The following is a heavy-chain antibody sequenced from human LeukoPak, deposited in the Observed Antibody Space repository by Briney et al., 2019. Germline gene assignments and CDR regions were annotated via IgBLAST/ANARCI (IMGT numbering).Heavy chain of an antibody. CDR1: GFTFSSYA. Sequence: GRSLRLSCAASGFTFSSYAMHWVRQAPGKGLEWVAVISYDGSNEYYADSVKGRFTISRDNSKNTLYPQMNSLRAEDTAVYYCARGGIQLWLRVGAFDIWGQGTMVTVSS. V-gene: IGHV3-30-3*01. D-gene: IGHD5-18*01. J-gene: IGHJ3*02. CDR2: ISYDGSNE. CDR3: ARGGIQLWLRVGAFDI.